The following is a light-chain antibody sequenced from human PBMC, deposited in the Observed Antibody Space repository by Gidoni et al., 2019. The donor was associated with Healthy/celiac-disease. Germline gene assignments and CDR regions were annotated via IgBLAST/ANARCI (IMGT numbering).Light chain of an antibody. V-gene: IGKV1-33*01. CDR1: QAISNY. Sequence: DIQMTQSPSSLSASVGDRVTITCKASQAISNYLNWYQQKPGKAPKLLIYEASNLETGVPSRFSGSGSGTDFTFTISSLQPEVIATYYCQQYDNLPLTFGGGTKVEIK. J-gene: IGKJ4*01. CDR2: EAS. CDR3: QQYDNLPLT.